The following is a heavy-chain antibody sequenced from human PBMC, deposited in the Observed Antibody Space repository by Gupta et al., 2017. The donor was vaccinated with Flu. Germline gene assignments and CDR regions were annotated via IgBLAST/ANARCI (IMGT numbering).Heavy chain of an antibody. CDR3: SSPLQGTDYVWANELFDS. CDR2: THPKVGDT. V-gene: IGHV1-2*06. Sequence: VRLVQSGGAAKQPGASVTISCRTAGYRLNGYYPNWVRHVPGKGFPWLGRTHPKVGDTIYARNFRGRVTMTSDMSTTTAYLELRRLRTDDTAVYYCSSPLQGTDYVWANELFDSWGQGTLVTVSS. J-gene: IGHJ4*02. CDR1: GYRLNGYY. D-gene: IGHD3-16*01.